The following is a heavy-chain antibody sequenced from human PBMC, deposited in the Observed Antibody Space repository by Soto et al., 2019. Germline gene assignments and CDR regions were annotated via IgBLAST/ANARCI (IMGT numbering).Heavy chain of an antibody. CDR3: ARSINMIVVAFDY. J-gene: IGHJ4*02. CDR2: IIPIFGTA. V-gene: IGHV1-69*06. D-gene: IGHD3-22*01. CDR1: GGTFSSYA. Sequence: ASVKVSCKASGGTFSSYAISWVRQAPGQGLEWMGGIIPIFGTANYAQKFQGRVTITADKSTSTAYMELSSLRSEDTAVYYCARSINMIVVAFDYWGQGTLVTVSS.